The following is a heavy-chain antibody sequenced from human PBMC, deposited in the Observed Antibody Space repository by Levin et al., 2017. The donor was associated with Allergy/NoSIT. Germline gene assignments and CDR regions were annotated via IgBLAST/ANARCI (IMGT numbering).Heavy chain of an antibody. J-gene: IGHJ5*02. CDR2: VYYSGST. Sequence: PSETLSLTCTVSGGSIKTDNHYWGWMRQPPGKGLEWIGNVYYSGSTYYNPSVKSRVTISVDTSKNQFSLKVTSVTAADTAVYYCSRQPPARGWHAKHNNWFDPWGRGTLVTVSS. D-gene: IGHD6-19*01. V-gene: IGHV4-39*01. CDR3: SRQPPARGWHAKHNNWFDP. CDR1: GGSIKTDNHY.